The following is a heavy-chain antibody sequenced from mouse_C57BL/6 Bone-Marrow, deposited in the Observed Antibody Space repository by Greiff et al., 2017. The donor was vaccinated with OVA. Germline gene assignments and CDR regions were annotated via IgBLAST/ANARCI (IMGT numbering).Heavy chain of an antibody. CDR2: INSDGGST. Sequence: VQLQQSGGGLVQPGESLKLSCESTEYEFPSHDMSWVRKTPGKRLELVAAINSDGGSTYYPATMERRFIISKDNTKKTLYLQMSSLRSEDTAMYYGASRSTMITTGDYWGQGTTLTVSS. D-gene: IGHD2-4*01. CDR1: EYEFPSHD. CDR3: ASRSTMITTGDY. V-gene: IGHV5-2*01. J-gene: IGHJ2*01.